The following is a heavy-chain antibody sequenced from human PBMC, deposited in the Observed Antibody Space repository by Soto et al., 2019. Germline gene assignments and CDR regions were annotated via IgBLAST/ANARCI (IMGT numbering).Heavy chain of an antibody. D-gene: IGHD5-18*01. V-gene: IGHV4-39*01. CDR2: IYYSGST. CDR1: GGSISSSSYY. CDR3: ACIFSGGYGYGFYYYGMDV. Sequence: SETLSLTCTVSGGSISSSSYYWGWIRQPPGKGLEWIGSIYYSGSTYYDPSLNSRVTISVDTSKNQFSLKLSSVTAADTAVYYCACIFSGGYGYGFYYYGMDVWGQGKMVT. J-gene: IGHJ6*02.